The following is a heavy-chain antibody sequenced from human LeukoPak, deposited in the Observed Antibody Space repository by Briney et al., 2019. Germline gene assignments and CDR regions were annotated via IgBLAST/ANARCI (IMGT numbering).Heavy chain of an antibody. CDR3: ARDTKYAFDN. D-gene: IGHD2-2*01. CDR1: GFTFSNYE. V-gene: IGHV3-48*03. J-gene: IGHJ4*02. Sequence: GGSLRLSCEASGFTFSNYEMNWVRQAPGKGLEWISYIGISSGNTKYADSVKGRFTISGDKAKNSVYLQMNSLRVEDTAVYYCARDTKYAFDNWGQGTLVTVSS. CDR2: IGISSGNT.